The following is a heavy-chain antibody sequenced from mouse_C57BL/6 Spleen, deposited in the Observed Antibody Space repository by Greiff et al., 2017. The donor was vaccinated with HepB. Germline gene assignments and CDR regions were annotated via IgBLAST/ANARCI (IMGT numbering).Heavy chain of an antibody. D-gene: IGHD2-4*01. CDR1: GFTFSSYG. Sequence: EVKVVESGGDLVKPGGSLKLSCAASGFTFSSYGMSWVRQTPDKRLEWVATISSGGSYTYYPDSVKGRFTISRDNAKNTLYLQMSSLKSEDTAMYYCARGYDYDERNYFDYWGQGTTLTVSS. J-gene: IGHJ2*01. V-gene: IGHV5-6*01. CDR3: ARGYDYDERNYFDY. CDR2: ISSGGSYT.